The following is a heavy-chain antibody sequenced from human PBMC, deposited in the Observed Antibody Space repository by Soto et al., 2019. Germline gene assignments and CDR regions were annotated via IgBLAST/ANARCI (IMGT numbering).Heavy chain of an antibody. CDR1: GFIFSNYA. D-gene: IGHD5-18*01. CDR3: VKQDGYSYAFDI. CDR2: INSHGDST. Sequence: GGSLRLSCAASGFIFSNYAMHWVRQAPGKGLEYVSAINSHGDSTYYANSVKGRFTISRDNSKNTLYLQMGSLRTEDTAVYYCVKQDGYSYAFDIWGQGTMVTVSS. V-gene: IGHV3-64*01. J-gene: IGHJ3*02.